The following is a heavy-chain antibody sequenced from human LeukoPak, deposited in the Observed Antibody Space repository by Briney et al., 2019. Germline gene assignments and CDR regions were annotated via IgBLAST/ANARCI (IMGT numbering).Heavy chain of an antibody. CDR3: AHSVDTAMVNAFDI. J-gene: IGHJ3*02. V-gene: IGHV2-5*01. D-gene: IGHD5-18*01. CDR1: GFSLSTSGVG. Sequence: ESGPTLVKPTQTLTLTCTFSGFSLSTSGVGAGWIRQPPGKALEWLALIYWNDDKRYSPSLKSRLTITKDTSKNQVVLTMTNMDPVDTATYYCAHSVDTAMVNAFDIWGQGTMVTVSS. CDR2: IYWNDDK.